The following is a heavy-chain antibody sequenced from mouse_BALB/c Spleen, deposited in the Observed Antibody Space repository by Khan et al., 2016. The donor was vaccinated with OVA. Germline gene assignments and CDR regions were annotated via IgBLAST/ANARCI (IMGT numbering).Heavy chain of an antibody. CDR3: ARVYGGDFDY. J-gene: IGHJ2*02. D-gene: IGHD1-1*01. CDR1: GYSITSDYA. V-gene: IGHV3-2*02. Sequence: EVQLQESGPGLVKPSQSLSITCTVTGYSITSDYAWNWIRQFPGNKLEWMGFISYSGNTKYNPSLKSRFSITRDTSKNQFFLQLNSVTTEDTATYYCARVYGGDFDYWGQGTSLTVSS. CDR2: ISYSGNT.